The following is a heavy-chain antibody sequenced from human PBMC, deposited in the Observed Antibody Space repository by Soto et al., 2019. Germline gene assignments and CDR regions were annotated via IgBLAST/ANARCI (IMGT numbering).Heavy chain of an antibody. CDR2: IYYSGST. Sequence: SETLSLTCTVSGGTISIYYWSWIRQPPGKGLEWIGYIYYSGSTNYNPSLKSRVTISVDTSKNQFSLKLSSVTAADTAVYYCARDRHYYDSSAQYRWFDPWCQGTLVTVTS. J-gene: IGHJ5*02. V-gene: IGHV4-59*01. D-gene: IGHD3-22*01. CDR1: GGTISIYY. CDR3: ARDRHYYDSSAQYRWFDP.